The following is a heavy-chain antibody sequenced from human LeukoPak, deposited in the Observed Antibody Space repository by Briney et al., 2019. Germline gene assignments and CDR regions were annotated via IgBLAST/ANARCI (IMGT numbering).Heavy chain of an antibody. D-gene: IGHD3-10*01. J-gene: IGHJ4*02. CDR2: MNSDGSHI. CDR3: ARGSFGVFDY. CDR1: GFTFTDYS. Sequence: GGSLRLSCASSGFTFTDYSMNWVRQAPGKGLEWVPSMNSDGSHIYHAGSVEGRFTISRDNARNSLYLQMNGLRDEDTAVYYCARGSFGVFDYWGQGILVTVSS. V-gene: IGHV3-48*02.